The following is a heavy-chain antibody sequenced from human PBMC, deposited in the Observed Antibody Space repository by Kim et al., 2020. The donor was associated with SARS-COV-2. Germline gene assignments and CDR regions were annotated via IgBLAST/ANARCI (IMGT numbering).Heavy chain of an antibody. CDR3: ARGGPHRGAAVGYWYFDL. Sequence: GGSLRLSCAASGFSFSSYAMHWVRQAPGKGLQWVAVISLDGSNKYYPDSVKGRFSTSRDNSRNTLYLQTTSLKTEDTAVYYCARGGPHRGAAVGYWYFDLWGRGTLVSVSS. V-gene: IGHV3-30*03. J-gene: IGHJ2*01. D-gene: IGHD6-13*01. CDR1: GFSFSSYA. CDR2: ISLDGSNK.